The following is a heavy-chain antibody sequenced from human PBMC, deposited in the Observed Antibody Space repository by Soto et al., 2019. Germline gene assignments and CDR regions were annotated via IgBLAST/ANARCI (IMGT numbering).Heavy chain of an antibody. D-gene: IGHD1-1*01. CDR2: IYHSGST. V-gene: IGHV4-30-2*01. CDR1: GGSISSGGYS. CDR3: TTDEEDNGNDGDFDY. J-gene: IGHJ4*02. Sequence: PSETLSLTCAVSGGSISSGGYSWSWIRQPPGKGLEWIGYIYHSGSTYYNPSLKSRVTISVDRSKNQFSLKLSSVTAADTAVYYCTTDEEDNGNDGDFDYWGQGTLVTVSS.